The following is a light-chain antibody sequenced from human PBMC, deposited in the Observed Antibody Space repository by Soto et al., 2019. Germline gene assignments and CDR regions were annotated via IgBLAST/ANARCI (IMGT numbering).Light chain of an antibody. CDR3: QQRSRWPLT. V-gene: IGKV3-11*01. Sequence: EIVLTQSPATQSLSPGERATLSCRASQSVTNYLAWYQQKPGQSPRLLIYDASNRATGIPARFSGSGSGTDFTLTISRLEPEDFATYYCQQRSRWPLTFGGGAKVELK. CDR1: QSVTNY. CDR2: DAS. J-gene: IGKJ4*01.